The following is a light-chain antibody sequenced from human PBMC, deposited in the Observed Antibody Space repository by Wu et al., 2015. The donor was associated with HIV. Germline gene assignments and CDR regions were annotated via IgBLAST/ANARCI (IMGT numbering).Light chain of an antibody. V-gene: IGKV1-5*03. J-gene: IGKJ3*01. Sequence: DIQMTQSPSAMSASVGDRVTITCRASQSISSWLAWYQRKPGKAPKLLIYKASSLERGVPSRFSGSGSGTEFTLTISSLQPDDFATXYCQQYNTFVTFGPGTKVDIK. CDR2: KAS. CDR3: QQYNTFVT. CDR1: QSISSW.